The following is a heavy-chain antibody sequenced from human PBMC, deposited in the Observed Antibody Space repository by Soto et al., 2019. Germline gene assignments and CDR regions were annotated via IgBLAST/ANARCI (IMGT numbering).Heavy chain of an antibody. J-gene: IGHJ4*02. Sequence: ASVKVSCKASGYTFTSYGISWVRQAPGQGLEWMGWISAYNGNTNYAQKLQGRVTMTTDTSTSTAYMELRSLRSDDTAVYYCVRGGYYDFWSGYYPSIDYWGQGTLVTVSS. D-gene: IGHD3-3*01. V-gene: IGHV1-18*01. CDR2: ISAYNGNT. CDR3: VRGGYYDFWSGYYPSIDY. CDR1: GYTFTSYG.